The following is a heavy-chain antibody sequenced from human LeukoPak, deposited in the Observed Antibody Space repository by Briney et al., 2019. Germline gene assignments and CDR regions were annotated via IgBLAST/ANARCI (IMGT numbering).Heavy chain of an antibody. CDR3: ARGDPHDYVWGSYRWEAFDI. CDR2: IYYTGST. J-gene: IGHJ3*02. Sequence: SETLSLTCTVSGGSISSYYWSWIRQPPGKGLEWIGYIYYTGSTNYNPSLKSRVTISVDTSKNQFSLKLSSVTAADTAVYYCARGDPHDYVWGSYRWEAFDIWGRGTMVAVSS. D-gene: IGHD3-16*02. CDR1: GGSISSYY. V-gene: IGHV4-59*01.